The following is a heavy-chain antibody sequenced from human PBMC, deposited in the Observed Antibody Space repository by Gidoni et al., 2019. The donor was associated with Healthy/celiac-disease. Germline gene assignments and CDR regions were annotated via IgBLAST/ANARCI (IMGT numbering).Heavy chain of an antibody. CDR2: INHSGST. D-gene: IGHD6-19*01. Sequence: QVQLQQWGAGLLKPSETLSITCDVYGGSFRGYYWSWIRQPPGKGLEWMGEINHSGSTNYHPSLKSLVTISVDTSKTQFPLRLSSVAAADTALYYCARGGLAVAGTPSPGFDYWGQGTLVTVSS. V-gene: IGHV4-34*01. J-gene: IGHJ4*02. CDR1: GGSFRGYY. CDR3: ARGGLAVAGTPSPGFDY.